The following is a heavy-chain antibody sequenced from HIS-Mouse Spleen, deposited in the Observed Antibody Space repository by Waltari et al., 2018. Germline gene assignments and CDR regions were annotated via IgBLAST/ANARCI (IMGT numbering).Heavy chain of an antibody. CDR2: TYYRSKWYN. CDR3: ARAPPLGPNYYYYGMDV. V-gene: IGHV6-1*01. J-gene: IGHJ6*02. Sequence: QVQLQQSGPGLVKPSQTLSLTCAISGDSVPSNSASWNWIRQSPSTGLEWLGRTYYRSKWYNDYAVSVKSRITINPDTSKNQFSLQLNSVTPEDTAVYYCARAPPLGPNYYYYGMDVWGQGTTVTVSS. D-gene: IGHD7-27*01. CDR1: GDSVPSNSAS.